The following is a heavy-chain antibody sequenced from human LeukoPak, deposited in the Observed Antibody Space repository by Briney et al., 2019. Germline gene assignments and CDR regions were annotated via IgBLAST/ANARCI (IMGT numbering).Heavy chain of an antibody. D-gene: IGHD6-19*01. Sequence: GASVEVSCKASGYTFTGYYMHWVRQAPGQGLEWMGWINPNSGGTNYAQKFQGRVTMTRDTSISTAYMELSRLRSDDTAVYYCARVGSGWYTNFDYWGQGTLVTVSS. CDR1: GYTFTGYY. V-gene: IGHV1-2*02. CDR2: INPNSGGT. CDR3: ARVGSGWYTNFDY. J-gene: IGHJ4*02.